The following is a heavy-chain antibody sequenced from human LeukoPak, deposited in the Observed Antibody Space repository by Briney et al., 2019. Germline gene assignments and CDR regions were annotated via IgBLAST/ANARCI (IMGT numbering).Heavy chain of an antibody. CDR1: GGSISSYY. V-gene: IGHV4-34*01. J-gene: IGHJ5*02. CDR3: ARARIAAGRANWFDP. D-gene: IGHD6-13*01. CDR2: INHSGST. Sequence: SETLSLTCTVSGGSISSYYWSWIRQPPGKGLGWIGEINHSGSTNYNPSLKSRVTISVDTSKNQFSLKLSSVTAADTAVYYCARARIAAGRANWFDPWGQGTLVTVSS.